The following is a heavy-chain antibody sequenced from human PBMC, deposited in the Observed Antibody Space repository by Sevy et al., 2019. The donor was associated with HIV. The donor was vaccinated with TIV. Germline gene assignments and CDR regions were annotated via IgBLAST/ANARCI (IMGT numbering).Heavy chain of an antibody. J-gene: IGHJ6*02. CDR2: IKSKSDGGTT. CDR1: GFTFNNAW. V-gene: IGHV3-15*01. CDR3: TQAQGYRHLQDGMDV. Sequence: GGFLRLSWAASGFTFNNAWMSWVRQAPGKGLEWVGRIKSKSDGGTTEYAAPVKGRFTISRDDSKNTLYLQMNSLKTEATAVYYCTQAQGYRHLQDGMDVWGQGTTVTVSS. D-gene: IGHD5-12*01.